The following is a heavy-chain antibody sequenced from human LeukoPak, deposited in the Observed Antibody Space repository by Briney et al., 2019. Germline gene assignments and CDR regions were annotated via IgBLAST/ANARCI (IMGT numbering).Heavy chain of an antibody. J-gene: IGHJ2*01. V-gene: IGHV4-34*01. CDR1: GGSFSGYY. CDR2: INHRGST. Sequence: SETLSLTCAVYGGSFSGYYWSWIRQPPGKGLEWIGEINHRGSTNYNPSLKSRVTISVDTSKNQFSLRLSSVTAADTAVYYCARDKPRWLQRTKDWYFDLWGRGTLVTVSS. CDR3: ARDKPRWLQRTKDWYFDL. D-gene: IGHD5-24*01.